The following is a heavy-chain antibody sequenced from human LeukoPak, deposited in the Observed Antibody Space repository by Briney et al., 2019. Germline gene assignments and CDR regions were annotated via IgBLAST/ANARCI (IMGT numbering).Heavy chain of an antibody. J-gene: IGHJ5*02. CDR3: ATVYSGWYWGWFDP. D-gene: IGHD6-19*01. V-gene: IGHV1-24*01. CDR1: GYTLTELS. CDR2: FDPEDGET. Sequence: ASVKVSCKVSGYTLTELSMHWVRQAPGKGLAWMGGFDPEDGETIYAQKFQGRVTMTEDTSTDTAYMELSSLRSEDTAVYYCATVYSGWYWGWFDPWGQGTLVTVSS.